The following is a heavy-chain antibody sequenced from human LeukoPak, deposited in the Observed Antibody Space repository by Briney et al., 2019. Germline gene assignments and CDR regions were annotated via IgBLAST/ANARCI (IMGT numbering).Heavy chain of an antibody. J-gene: IGHJ6*02. Sequence: GGSLRLSCAASGFTFSSYAMSWVRQAPGKGLEWVSAISGSGGSTYYADSVKGRFTISRDNSKNTLYLQMNSLRAEDTAVYYCAKSGGGYYYYAMDVWGQGTTVTVSS. CDR1: GFTFSSYA. V-gene: IGHV3-23*01. CDR2: ISGSGGST. D-gene: IGHD1-14*01. CDR3: AKSGGGYYYYAMDV.